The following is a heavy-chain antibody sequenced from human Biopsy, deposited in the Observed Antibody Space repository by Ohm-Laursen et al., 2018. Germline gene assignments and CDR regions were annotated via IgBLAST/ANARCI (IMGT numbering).Heavy chain of an antibody. Sequence: GTLSLTCTASGGSISGYHWSWIRKSPGKGLEWLAYISYTGGITSNPSLNGRATMSLGTSKNQFSLRLIYVTAADTAVYYCARMPHFDYWGQGILVTVSS. CDR3: ARMPHFDY. CDR2: ISYTGGI. D-gene: IGHD2-2*01. J-gene: IGHJ4*02. CDR1: GGSISGYH. V-gene: IGHV4-59*01.